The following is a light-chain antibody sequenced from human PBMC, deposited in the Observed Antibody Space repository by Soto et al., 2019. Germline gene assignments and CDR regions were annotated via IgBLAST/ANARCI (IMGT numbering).Light chain of an antibody. J-gene: IGKJ1*01. CDR3: QQYNNWPPWT. Sequence: EIVMTQSPATLSVSPGERATLSCRASQSVSSNLAWSQQKPGQVPRLLIYGASTRATGIPARFSGSGSGTEFTLTISSLQSEDCAVYYCQQYNNWPPWTFGQGTKVEIK. CDR1: QSVSSN. CDR2: GAS. V-gene: IGKV3-15*01.